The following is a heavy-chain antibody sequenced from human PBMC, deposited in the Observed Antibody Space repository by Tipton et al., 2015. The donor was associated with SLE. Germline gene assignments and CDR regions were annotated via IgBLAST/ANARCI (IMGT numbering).Heavy chain of an antibody. Sequence: TLSLTCTVSGGSISSDGYYWSWIRQHPGKGLEWIGYIYYSGSTYYNPSLKSRVTISVDTSKNQFSLKLSSVTAADTAVYYCARGDSSGQPYYFDYWGQGTLVTVSS. J-gene: IGHJ4*02. CDR3: ARGDSSGQPYYFDY. D-gene: IGHD3-22*01. V-gene: IGHV4-31*03. CDR2: IYYSGST. CDR1: GGSISSDGYY.